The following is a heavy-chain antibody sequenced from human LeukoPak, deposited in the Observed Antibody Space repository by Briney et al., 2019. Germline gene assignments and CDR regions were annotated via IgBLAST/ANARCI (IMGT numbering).Heavy chain of an antibody. Sequence: PSETLSLTCTVSGGSISSSSYYWGWIRQPPGKGLEWIGSIYYSGSTYYNPSLKSRVTISVDTSKNQFSLKLSSVTAADTAVYYCARDLYGDYTSDYWGQGTLVTVSS. J-gene: IGHJ4*02. CDR2: IYYSGST. V-gene: IGHV4-39*07. CDR3: ARDLYGDYTSDY. CDR1: GGSISSSSYY. D-gene: IGHD4-17*01.